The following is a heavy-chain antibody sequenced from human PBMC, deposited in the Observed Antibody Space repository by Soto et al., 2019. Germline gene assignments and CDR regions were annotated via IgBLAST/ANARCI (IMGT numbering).Heavy chain of an antibody. Sequence: EVQLVETGGGLIQPGGSLRLSCAASGFTVSSNYMSWVRQAPGKGLEWVSVIYSGGSTYYADSVKGRFTISRDNSKNTLYLQMNSLRAEATAVYYCARDVNYCSGGSCYRRLLDYWGQGTLVAVSS. D-gene: IGHD2-15*01. CDR2: IYSGGST. J-gene: IGHJ4*02. CDR1: GFTVSSNY. CDR3: ARDVNYCSGGSCYRRLLDY. V-gene: IGHV3-53*02.